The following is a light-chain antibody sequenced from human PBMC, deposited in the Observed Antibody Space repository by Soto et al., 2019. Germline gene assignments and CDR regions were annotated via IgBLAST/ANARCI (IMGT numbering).Light chain of an antibody. CDR1: QDIKNY. CDR2: DAA. CDR3: QQFDSVPCT. J-gene: IGKJ2*02. Sequence: IEMTQSPSALSASAGDRVTITCQASQDIKNYVIWYQQKPGRAPKLLIYDAASLGKGVSSRFSGSGSGTHFTLTIRSLQPEDVATYFCQQFDSVPCTFGQGTKLEIK. V-gene: IGKV1-33*01.